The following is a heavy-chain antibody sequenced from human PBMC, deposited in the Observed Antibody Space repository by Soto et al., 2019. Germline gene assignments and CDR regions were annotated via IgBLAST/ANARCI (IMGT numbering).Heavy chain of an antibody. CDR1: GGSISSYY. D-gene: IGHD3-10*01. J-gene: IGHJ4*02. V-gene: IGHV4-59*01. CDR2: IYYSGST. CDR3: ARGSGGPDKYFDY. Sequence: QVQLQESGPGLVKPSETLSLTCTVSGGSISSYYWSWIRQPPGKGLEWIGYIYYSGSTNYNPSLRSRVTISVDTSKNQFSLELSSVTAADTAVYYCARGSGGPDKYFDYWGQGTLVTVSS.